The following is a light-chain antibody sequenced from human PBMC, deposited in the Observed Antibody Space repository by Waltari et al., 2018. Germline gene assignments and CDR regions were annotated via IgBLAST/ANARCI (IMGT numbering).Light chain of an antibody. CDR3: VQAIAFPFT. Sequence: DIVMTQTPLSLPITPGEPASISCRSSQSLLHSNGNTYLHWYLQKPGQSPQLLIYGGSNRASGVPDRFSGSGSSTDFTLKISKVEAEDVGVYYCVQAIAFPFTFGPGTKLD. CDR1: QSLLHSNGNTY. CDR2: GGS. V-gene: IGKV2-40*01. J-gene: IGKJ3*01.